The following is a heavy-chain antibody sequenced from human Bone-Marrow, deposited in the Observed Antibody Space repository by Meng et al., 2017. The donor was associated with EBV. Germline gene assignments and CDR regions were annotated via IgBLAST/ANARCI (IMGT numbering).Heavy chain of an antibody. CDR1: GYTFSSFT. CDR2: IHGYCANT. V-gene: IGHV1-18*01. Sequence: QIQQVVSGGGVPTPGASVRFSCYTSGYTFSSFTLNWVRQAPGQGFEWVGWIHGYCANTHYEQKFHGRVNMSTETSTDTSYMELKNLRPDDTAIYYCGRFSNYVLDHWGQGTLVTVSS. D-gene: IGHD3-10*01. J-gene: IGHJ4*02. CDR3: GRFSNYVLDH.